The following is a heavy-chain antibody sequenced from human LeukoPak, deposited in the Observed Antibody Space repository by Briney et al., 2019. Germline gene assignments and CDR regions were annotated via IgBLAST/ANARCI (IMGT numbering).Heavy chain of an antibody. J-gene: IGHJ6*02. D-gene: IGHD2-15*01. V-gene: IGHV1-2*02. CDR1: GHTFTGYY. CDR3: ARGPDCSGGSCPYYYYYYGMDV. Sequence: ASVKVSCKASGHTFTGYYMHWVRQAPGQGLEWMGWINPNSGGTNYAQKFQGRVTMTRDTSISTAYMELSRLRSDDTAVYYCARGPDCSGGSCPYYYYYYGMDVWGQGTTVTVSS. CDR2: INPNSGGT.